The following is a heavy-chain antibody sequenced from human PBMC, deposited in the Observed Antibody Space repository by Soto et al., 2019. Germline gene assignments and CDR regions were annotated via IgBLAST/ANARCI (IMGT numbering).Heavy chain of an antibody. CDR3: ASRLGEGATIYDY. CDR2: IYYSGST. Sequence: SETLSLTCTASGGSISSSSYYWGWIRQPPGKGLEWIGSIYYSGSTYYNPSLKSRVTISVDTSKNQFSLKLSSVTAADTAVYYCASRLGEGATIYDYWGQGTLVTVSS. CDR1: GGSISSSSYY. J-gene: IGHJ4*02. D-gene: IGHD1-26*01. V-gene: IGHV4-39*01.